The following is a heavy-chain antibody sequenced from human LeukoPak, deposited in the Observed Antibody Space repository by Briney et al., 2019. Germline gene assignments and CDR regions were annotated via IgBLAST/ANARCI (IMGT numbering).Heavy chain of an antibody. J-gene: IGHJ4*02. D-gene: IGHD3-16*02. CDR1: GFTFSSYG. Sequence: GGSLRLSCAASGFTFSSYGMHWVRQAPGKGLEWVAVISYDGSNKYYADSVKGRFTISRDNSKKTLYLQRNSLRAEDTAVYYCAKDRRLRLGELSLSALFDYWGQGTLVTVSS. CDR2: ISYDGSNK. V-gene: IGHV3-30*18. CDR3: AKDRRLRLGELSLSALFDY.